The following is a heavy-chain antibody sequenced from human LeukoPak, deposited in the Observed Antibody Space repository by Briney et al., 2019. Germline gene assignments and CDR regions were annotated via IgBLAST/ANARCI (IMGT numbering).Heavy chain of an antibody. CDR2: IYYSGST. Sequence: PSETLSLTCAVYGGSFSGYYWSWIRQPPGKGLEWIGSIYYSGSTYYNPSLKSRATISVDTSKNQFSLKLSSVTAADTAVYYCARRLQGRKRGGGAFDIWGQGTMVTVSS. J-gene: IGHJ3*02. D-gene: IGHD3-10*01. CDR3: ARRLQGRKRGGGAFDI. V-gene: IGHV4-34*01. CDR1: GGSFSGYY.